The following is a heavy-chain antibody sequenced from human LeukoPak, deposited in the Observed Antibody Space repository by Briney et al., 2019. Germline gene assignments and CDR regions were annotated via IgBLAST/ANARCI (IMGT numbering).Heavy chain of an antibody. D-gene: IGHD2-2*03. Sequence: GGSLRLSCAASGFTFSSYWMSWVRQAPGKGLDWVANIKQDGSEKYYVDSVKGRFTISRDNAKNSLYPQMNSLRAEDTAVYYCARVEIVVVPAVPNFDYWGQGTLVTVSS. CDR1: GFTFSSYW. CDR2: IKQDGSEK. CDR3: ARVEIVVVPAVPNFDY. J-gene: IGHJ4*02. V-gene: IGHV3-7*01.